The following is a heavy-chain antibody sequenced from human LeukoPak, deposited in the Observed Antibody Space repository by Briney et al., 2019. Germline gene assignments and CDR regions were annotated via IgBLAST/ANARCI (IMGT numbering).Heavy chain of an antibody. V-gene: IGHV4-34*01. D-gene: IGHD6-25*01. Sequence: PSETLSLTCAVYGGSFSGYYWSWIRQPPGKGLEWIGNVYYSGSTYYNPSLKSRVTISVDTSNNHFSLKLSSVTAADTAVYYCARALRSATTPLDYWGQGTLVTVSS. J-gene: IGHJ4*02. CDR2: VYYSGST. CDR1: GGSFSGYY. CDR3: ARALRSATTPLDY.